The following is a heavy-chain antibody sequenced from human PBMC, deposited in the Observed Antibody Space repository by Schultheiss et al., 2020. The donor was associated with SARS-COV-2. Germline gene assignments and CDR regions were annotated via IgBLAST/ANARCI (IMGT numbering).Heavy chain of an antibody. Sequence: GGSLRLSCAASGFMFRNAWMSWVRQAPGKGLEWVARIKSKTEGEATDYAAPVKGRFTISRDNAKNSLYLQMNSLRAGDTAVYYCARAGDSSRIDYWGQGTLVTVAS. CDR2: IKSKTEGEAT. J-gene: IGHJ4*02. CDR1: GFMFRNAW. CDR3: ARAGDSSRIDY. D-gene: IGHD6-13*01. V-gene: IGHV3-15*01.